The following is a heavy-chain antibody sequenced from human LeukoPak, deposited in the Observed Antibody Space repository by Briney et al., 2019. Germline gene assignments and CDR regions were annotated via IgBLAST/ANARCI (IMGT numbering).Heavy chain of an antibody. CDR3: ATGDYNLYYYGSGDLPHVIDV. D-gene: IGHD3-10*01. CDR2: INPSGGST. J-gene: IGHJ6*04. V-gene: IGHV1-46*01. CDR1: GYTFTSYY. Sequence: ASVKVSCKASGYTFTSYYMHWVRQAPGQVLEWMGIINPSGGSTSYAQKFQGRVTMTRDTSTSTVYMDLSSLRSEDTAVYYCATGDYNLYYYGSGDLPHVIDVWGKGTTVTVSS.